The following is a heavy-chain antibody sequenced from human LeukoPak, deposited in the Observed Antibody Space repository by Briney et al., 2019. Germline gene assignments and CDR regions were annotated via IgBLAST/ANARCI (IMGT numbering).Heavy chain of an antibody. V-gene: IGHV3-48*04. D-gene: IGHD2-2*02. CDR2: ISISGSTI. CDR1: GFTFSSYS. CDR3: AREDPLPSAIGDPGYFQH. J-gene: IGHJ1*01. Sequence: GGSLRLSCAASGFTFSSYSMNWVRQAPGKGLEWVSSISISGSTIYYADSVKGRFTISRDNAKNSLYLQMNSLRAEDTAVYYCAREDPLPSAIGDPGYFQHWGQGTLVTVSS.